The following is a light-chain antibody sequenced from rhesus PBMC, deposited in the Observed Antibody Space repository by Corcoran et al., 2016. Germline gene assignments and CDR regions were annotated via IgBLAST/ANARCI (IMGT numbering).Light chain of an antibody. V-gene: IGKV1-43*02. CDR1: QGISNY. CDR3: LQYNSDPLT. CDR2: DAS. J-gene: IGKJ4*01. Sequence: DIQMTQSPSSLSASVGDRVTITCRASQGISNYLSWYQQKPGKAPKILIYDASTLQSGVPSRFSGSGSWTDFILNICSLQPEEFATYYCLQYNSDPLTFGGGTKVEIK.